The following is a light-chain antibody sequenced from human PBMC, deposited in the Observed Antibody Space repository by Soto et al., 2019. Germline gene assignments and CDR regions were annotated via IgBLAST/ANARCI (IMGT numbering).Light chain of an antibody. J-gene: IGKJ3*01. CDR1: QSVSSN. Sequence: EIVMTQSPATLSVSPGERATLSCRASQSVSSNLAWYQKKPGQAPRLLLYGASTRATGIPARFSGSGSGTAFTLTVSSLQSEDFAVYYCQQYNNLWALFTCGPGTKVDIK. CDR3: QQYNNLWALFT. V-gene: IGKV3-15*01. CDR2: GAS.